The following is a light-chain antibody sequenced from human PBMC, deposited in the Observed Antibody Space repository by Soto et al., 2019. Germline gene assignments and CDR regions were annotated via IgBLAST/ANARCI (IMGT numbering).Light chain of an antibody. Sequence: DIQMTRSPSTLSASVGDRVTITCRASQSISSWLAWYQQKPGKAPKLLIYKASSLESGVPSRFSGSGSGTEFTLTISSLQPDDFATYYCQQYNSPFTFGGGTKVDIK. CDR1: QSISSW. CDR2: KAS. V-gene: IGKV1-5*03. CDR3: QQYNSPFT. J-gene: IGKJ4*01.